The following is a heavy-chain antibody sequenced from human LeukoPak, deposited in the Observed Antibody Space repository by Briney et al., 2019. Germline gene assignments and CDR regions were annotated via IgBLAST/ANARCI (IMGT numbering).Heavy chain of an antibody. Sequence: PVESLKISCKGSGYSFTSYWIGWVRQMPGKGLEWMGIIYPGDSDTRYSPSFQGQVTISADRSISTAYLQWSSLKASDTAMYYCARFDVAPGYYFDYWGQGTLVTVSA. CDR1: GYSFTSYW. CDR2: IYPGDSDT. V-gene: IGHV5-51*01. J-gene: IGHJ4*02. D-gene: IGHD2-15*01. CDR3: ARFDVAPGYYFDY.